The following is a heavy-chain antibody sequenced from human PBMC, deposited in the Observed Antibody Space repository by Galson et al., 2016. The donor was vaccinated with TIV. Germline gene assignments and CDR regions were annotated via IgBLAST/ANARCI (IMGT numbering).Heavy chain of an antibody. Sequence: SVKVSCKASGVTFSYFAFSWVRQAPGQGLEWMGGIVPMFGTTNYAQKFQGRVTISADESTTTAYLELSSLRSEDTAVYYCARGRGIYDSSGYFLFDDWGQGTLVTVSS. CDR3: ARGRGIYDSSGYFLFDD. D-gene: IGHD3-22*01. CDR2: IVPMFGTT. J-gene: IGHJ4*02. V-gene: IGHV1-69*13. CDR1: GVTFSYFA.